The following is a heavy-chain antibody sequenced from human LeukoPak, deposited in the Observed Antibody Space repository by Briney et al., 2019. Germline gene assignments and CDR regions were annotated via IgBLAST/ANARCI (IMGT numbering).Heavy chain of an antibody. Sequence: GGSLRLSCAASGFTFSSYWMHWVRQAPGKGLVWVSRINSDGSSTSYADSVKGRFTISRDNSKNTLYLQMNSLRAEDTAVYYCARADYGGKGAFDYWGQGTLVTVSS. D-gene: IGHD4-23*01. CDR1: GFTFSSYW. CDR3: ARADYGGKGAFDY. CDR2: INSDGSST. V-gene: IGHV3-74*01. J-gene: IGHJ4*02.